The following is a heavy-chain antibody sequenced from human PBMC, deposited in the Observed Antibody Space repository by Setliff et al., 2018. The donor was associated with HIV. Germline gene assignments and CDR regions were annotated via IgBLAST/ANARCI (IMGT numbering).Heavy chain of an antibody. D-gene: IGHD1-1*01. J-gene: IGHJ3*02. CDR3: AKDYGDGYNWGAFDI. CDR2: ITWNSGTI. CDR1: GFIFDDYA. Sequence: SCAASGFIFDDYAMHWGRQIPGKGLEWVAGITWNSGTIAYADSVQGRFTISRDNDKKYVFLQMNSLRPEDTALYFCAKDYGDGYNWGAFDIWGQGTMVTVSS. V-gene: IGHV3-9*01.